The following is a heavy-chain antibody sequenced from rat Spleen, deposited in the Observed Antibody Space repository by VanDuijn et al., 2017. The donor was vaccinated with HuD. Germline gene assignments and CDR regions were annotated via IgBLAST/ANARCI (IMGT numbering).Heavy chain of an antibody. CDR3: AKRGWYYFDY. J-gene: IGHJ2*01. V-gene: IGHV5-25*01. Sequence: EVQLVESGGGLVQPGRSLKLSCAASGFTFSNFVMAWVRQAPKKGLEWVASITSGGGNTYYPDSVKGRFTISRDNAKSTLYLQMDSLRSEDTATYYCAKRGWYYFDYWGQGVMVTVSS. CDR1: GFTFSNFV. CDR2: ITSGGGNT.